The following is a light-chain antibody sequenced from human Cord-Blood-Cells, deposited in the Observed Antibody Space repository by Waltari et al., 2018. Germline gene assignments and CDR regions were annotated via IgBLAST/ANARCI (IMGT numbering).Light chain of an antibody. V-gene: IGLV3-19*01. CDR1: SLSSYY. CDR2: GTN. CDR3: NSRDSRGNHRV. J-gene: IGLJ3*02. Sequence: SSELTQAPAVSVALGHPVRITCQGDSLSSYYARWYQQKPGQAPVLATYGTNNRPSGIPDLFSGSRSGNTASSTIPGAQAEDEADYYCNSRDSRGNHRVFGGGTKLTVL.